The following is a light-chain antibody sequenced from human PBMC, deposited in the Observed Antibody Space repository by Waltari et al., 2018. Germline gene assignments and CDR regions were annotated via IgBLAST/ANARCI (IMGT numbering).Light chain of an antibody. V-gene: IGLV3-21*03. CDR2: DDS. CDR1: HLGSKR. CDR3: QVWDSSSDHWV. Sequence: SYVLTQPPSVSVAPGKTARITCGGNHLGSKRWPWYRQKPGQAPVLVIYDDSDRPSGIPERFSGSNSGNTATLTISRVEAGDEADYYCQVWDSSSDHWVFGGGTKLTVL. J-gene: IGLJ3*02.